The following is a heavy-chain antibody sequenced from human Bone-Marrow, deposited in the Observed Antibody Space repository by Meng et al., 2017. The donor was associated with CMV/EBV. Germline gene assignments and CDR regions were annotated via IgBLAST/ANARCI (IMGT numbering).Heavy chain of an antibody. D-gene: IGHD6-19*01. J-gene: IGHJ4*02. CDR3: ARDPWEEISCNPTPGW. CDR1: GGSISSYY. V-gene: IGHV4-59*12. Sequence: GSLRLSCTVSGGSISSYYWSWIRQPPGKGLEWIGYIYYSGSTNYNPSLKSRVTISVDTSKNQFSLRLNSVTAADTAVYYCARDPWEEISCNPTPGWWCQGKLVTVAS. CDR2: IYYSGST.